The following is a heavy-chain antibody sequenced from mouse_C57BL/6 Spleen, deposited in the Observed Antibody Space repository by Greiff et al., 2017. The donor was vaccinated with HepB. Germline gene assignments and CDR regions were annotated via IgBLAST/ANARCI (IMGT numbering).Heavy chain of an antibody. V-gene: IGHV5-9-1*02. D-gene: IGHD1-1*01. J-gene: IGHJ4*01. CDR1: GFTFSSYA. Sequence: EVKLVESGEGLVKPGGSLKLSCAASGFTFSSYAMSWVRQTPEKRLEWVAYISSGGDYIYYADTVKGRFTISRDNARNTLYLQMSSLKSEDTAMYYCTRDEDYYGSSPLAMDYWGQGTSVTVSS. CDR2: ISSGGDYI. CDR3: TRDEDYYGSSPLAMDY.